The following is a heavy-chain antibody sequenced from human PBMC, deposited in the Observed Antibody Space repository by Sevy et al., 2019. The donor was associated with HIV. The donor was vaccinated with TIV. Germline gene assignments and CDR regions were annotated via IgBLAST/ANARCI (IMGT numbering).Heavy chain of an antibody. CDR3: TRNGGAFDNGFDP. CDR1: GFTFSSYD. J-gene: IGHJ5*02. CDR2: IGSSGSSI. D-gene: IGHD2-8*01. V-gene: IGHV3-48*03. Sequence: GGSLRLSCTASGFTFSSYDMNWVRQAPGKGLEWVSKIGSSGSSIYYADPVKGRFTISRDNAKNSLNLQMNSLRAEDTAVYYCTRNGGAFDNGFDPWGQGTLVTVSS.